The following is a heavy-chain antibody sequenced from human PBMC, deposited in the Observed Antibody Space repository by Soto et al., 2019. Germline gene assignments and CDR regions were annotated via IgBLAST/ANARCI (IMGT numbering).Heavy chain of an antibody. CDR3: ARVSWREKYGMDV. J-gene: IGHJ6*02. CDR1: GFTFSDSY. Sequence: LRLSCAASGFTFSDSYMSWIRQAPGRGLEWISYITFSGNTVYYADSLKGRFTISRDNAKNSLYLQMNRLRAEDTAVYYCARVSWREKYGMDVWGQGTTVTAP. V-gene: IGHV3-11*01. CDR2: ITFSGNTV.